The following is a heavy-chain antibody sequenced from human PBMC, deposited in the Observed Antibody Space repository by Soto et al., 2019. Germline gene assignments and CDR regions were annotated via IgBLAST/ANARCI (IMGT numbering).Heavy chain of an antibody. V-gene: IGHV2-5*02. D-gene: IGHD3-10*01. Sequence: ITLNESGPPLVKPTQTLTLTCTFSGFSLNTGGVGVGWVRQPRGKAMEWLALIYWDDDERYRPSLRSRLNITKDTINNQVVLTMTNMDPEDTATYYCVRNWRYYGGDYYYGMDAWGQGTTVTVSS. CDR3: VRNWRYYGGDYYYGMDA. J-gene: IGHJ6*02. CDR1: GFSLNTGGVG. CDR2: IYWDDDE.